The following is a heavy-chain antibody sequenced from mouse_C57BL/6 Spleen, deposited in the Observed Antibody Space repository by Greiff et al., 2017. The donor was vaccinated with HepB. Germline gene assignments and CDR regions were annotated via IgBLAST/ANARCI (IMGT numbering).Heavy chain of an antibody. V-gene: IGHV3-6*01. CDR1: GYSITSGYY. CDR2: ISYDGSN. Sequence: DVKLEESGPGLVKPSQSLSLTCSVTGYSITSGYYWNWIRQFPGNKLEWMGYISYDGSNNYNPSLKNRISITRDTSKNQFFLKLNSVTTEDTATYYCAREETYYGSRLFDYLLQGTTLTVSS. CDR3: AREETYYGSRLFDY. D-gene: IGHD1-1*01. J-gene: IGHJ2*01.